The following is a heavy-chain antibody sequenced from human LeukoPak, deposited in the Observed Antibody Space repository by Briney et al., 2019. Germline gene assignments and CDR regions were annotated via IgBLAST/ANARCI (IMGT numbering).Heavy chain of an antibody. J-gene: IGHJ4*02. CDR2: INPNSGGT. CDR1: GYTFTGYY. D-gene: IGHD2-2*01. Sequence: ASVKVSCKASGYTFTGYYMHWVRQAPGQGLEWMGWINPNSGGTNYAQKFQGRVTMTRDMSTSTVYMELSSLRSEDTAVYYCARTYCSSTSCPGGPFDYWGQGTLVTVSS. CDR3: ARTYCSSTSCPGGPFDY. V-gene: IGHV1-2*02.